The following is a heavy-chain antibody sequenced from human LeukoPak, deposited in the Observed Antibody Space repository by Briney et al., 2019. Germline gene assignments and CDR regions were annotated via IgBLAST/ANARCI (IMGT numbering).Heavy chain of an antibody. CDR3: AKSIGDFGSGYYGSVTYYPFDI. CDR1: GLTFSNYA. V-gene: IGHV3-30*02. CDR2: IRYDGSNK. J-gene: IGHJ3*02. Sequence: GGSLRLSCAVSGLTFSNYAMHWVRQAPGKGLEWVAFIRYDGSNKYYADSVKGRFTISRDNSKNTLYLQMNSLRAEDTAVYYCAKSIGDFGSGYYGSVTYYPFDIWGQGTLVTVSS. D-gene: IGHD3-10*01.